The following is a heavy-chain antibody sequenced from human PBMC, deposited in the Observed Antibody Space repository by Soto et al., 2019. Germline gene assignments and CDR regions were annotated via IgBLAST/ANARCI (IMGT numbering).Heavy chain of an antibody. CDR2: INHSGST. CDR3: AIRRTRITIFGVVISDWFDP. Sequence: QVQLQQWGAGLLKPSETLSLTCAVYGGSFSGYYWSWIRQPPGKGLEWIGEINHSGSTNYNPCLKCRVTISVDTSKTQFSLKLSSVTAAATAVYYCAIRRTRITIFGVVISDWFDPWGQGTLVTVSS. D-gene: IGHD3-3*01. CDR1: GGSFSGYY. V-gene: IGHV4-34*01. J-gene: IGHJ5*02.